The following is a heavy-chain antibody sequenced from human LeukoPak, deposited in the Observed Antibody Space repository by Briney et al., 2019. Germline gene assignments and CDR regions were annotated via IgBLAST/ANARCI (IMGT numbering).Heavy chain of an antibody. CDR2: IYYSGST. CDR3: AREKGITMVRGVRRYMDV. Sequence: PSETLSLTCTVSGGSISSSSYYWGWIRQPPGKGLEWIGSIYYSGSTYYNPSLKSRVTISVDTSKNQFSLKLSSVTAADTTVYYCAREKGITMVRGVRRYMDVWGKGTTVTVSS. J-gene: IGHJ6*03. D-gene: IGHD3-10*01. CDR1: GGSISSSSYY. V-gene: IGHV4-39*07.